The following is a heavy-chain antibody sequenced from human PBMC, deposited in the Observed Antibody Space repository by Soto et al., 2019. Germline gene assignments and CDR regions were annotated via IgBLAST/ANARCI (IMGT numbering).Heavy chain of an antibody. D-gene: IGHD3-3*01. V-gene: IGHV1-3*01. J-gene: IGHJ1*01. CDR3: GKSGNGYSKFEN. CDR2: IKAGNGDT. CDR1: GYTFTRNA. Sequence: QVQLVQSGAEVKKPGASVKVSCKASGYTFTRNAIHWVRQAPGQRLEWIGRIKAGNGDTKYSQKFQGRVTITRDTTAGAAYMEASNFGSEGTSVFFCGKSGNGYSKFENRGPGTLDTVSS.